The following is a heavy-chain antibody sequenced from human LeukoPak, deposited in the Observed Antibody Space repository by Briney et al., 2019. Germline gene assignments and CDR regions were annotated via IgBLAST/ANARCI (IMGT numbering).Heavy chain of an antibody. D-gene: IGHD6-19*01. CDR3: ARAPISVAGTEGFDD. CDR1: GYSFNSFW. J-gene: IGHJ4*02. Sequence: GESLKISCRGSGYSFNSFWIGWVRQMPGKGLEWMGIIYPGDSDTRYSPSFQGQVAISADKSISTAYLQWSSLKASDTAMYYCARAPISVAGTEGFDDWGQGTLVTVSS. CDR2: IYPGDSDT. V-gene: IGHV5-51*01.